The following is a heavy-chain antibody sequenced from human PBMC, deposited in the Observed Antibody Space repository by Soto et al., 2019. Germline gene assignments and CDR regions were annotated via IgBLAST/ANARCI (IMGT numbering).Heavy chain of an antibody. CDR1: GGTFSSYT. V-gene: IGHV1-69*02. Sequence: QVQLVRSGAEVKKPGSSVKVSCKASGGTFSSYTISWVRQAPGQGLEWMGRIIPILGIANYAQKFQGRVTITADKSTSTAYMELSSMRSEDTAVYYCARHFPSPWDYGGNSDYYGMDVWGQGTTVTVSS. CDR3: ARHFPSPWDYGGNSDYYGMDV. J-gene: IGHJ6*02. D-gene: IGHD4-17*01. CDR2: IIPILGIA.